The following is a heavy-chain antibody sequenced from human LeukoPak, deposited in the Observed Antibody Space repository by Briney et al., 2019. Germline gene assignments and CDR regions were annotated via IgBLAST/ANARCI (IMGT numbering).Heavy chain of an antibody. CDR3: ARTQEGRGEWLSPLDY. V-gene: IGHV1-69*13. CDR1: GGTFSSYA. Sequence: GASVKVSCKASGGTFSSYAISWVRQAPGQGLEWMGGIIPIFGTANYAQKFQGRVTITADESTSTAYMELSSLRSEDTAVYYCARTQEGRGEWLSPLDYWGQGTLVTVSS. CDR2: IIPIFGTA. D-gene: IGHD3-3*01. J-gene: IGHJ4*02.